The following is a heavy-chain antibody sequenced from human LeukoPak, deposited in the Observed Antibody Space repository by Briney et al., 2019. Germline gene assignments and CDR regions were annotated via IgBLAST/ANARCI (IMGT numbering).Heavy chain of an antibody. V-gene: IGHV3-23*01. CDR1: GFTFRSYA. J-gene: IGHJ4*02. CDR2: IGGSGGTT. CDR3: SKDRGGTYGDYFDY. D-gene: IGHD4-17*01. Sequence: GGSLRLSCAASGFTFRSYAMTWVGQSPGKGLEWVSAIGGSGGTTYYADSVKGRFTISRDNSKNTLYLQMNSLRAEDTAVYYCSKDRGGTYGDYFDYWGQGTLVTVSS.